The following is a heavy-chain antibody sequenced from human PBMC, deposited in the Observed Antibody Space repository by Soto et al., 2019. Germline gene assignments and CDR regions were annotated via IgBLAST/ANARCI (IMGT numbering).Heavy chain of an antibody. CDR1: GYTFTSYG. D-gene: IGHD3-22*01. J-gene: IGHJ5*02. CDR2: ISAYNGNT. CDR3: ARGRYDSSGYYPTGWFDP. V-gene: IGHV1-18*01. Sequence: QVQLVQSGAEVKKPGASVKVSCKASGYTFTSYGISWVRQAPGQGLEWMGWISAYNGNTNYAQKLQGRVTMTTDTPTLTXXMELRSLRSDDTAVYYCARGRYDSSGYYPTGWFDPWGQGTLVTVSS.